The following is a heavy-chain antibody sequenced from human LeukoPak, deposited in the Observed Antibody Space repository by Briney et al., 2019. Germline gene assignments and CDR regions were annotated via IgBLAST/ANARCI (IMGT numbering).Heavy chain of an antibody. CDR3: ARDYNWNPPDY. D-gene: IGHD1-1*01. CDR1: GFTFSPYW. J-gene: IGHJ4*02. V-gene: IGHV3-74*01. Sequence: PGGSLRLSRAASGFTFSPYWMHWVRQAPGKGLVWVSRINSDGSITSYADSVKGRFTISRDNAKNTLYLQMNSLRVGDTAVYYCARDYNWNPPDYWGQGTLVTVSS. CDR2: INSDGSIT.